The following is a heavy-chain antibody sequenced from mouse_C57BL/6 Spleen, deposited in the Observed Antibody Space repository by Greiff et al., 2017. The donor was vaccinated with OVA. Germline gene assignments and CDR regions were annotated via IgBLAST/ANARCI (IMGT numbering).Heavy chain of an antibody. V-gene: IGHV1-26*01. CDR3: ASSSYYSNYYFDY. CDR2: INPNNGGT. Sequence: EVQLQQSGPELVKPGASVKISCKASGYTFTDYYMNWVKQSHGKSLEWIGDINPNNGGTSYHQKLKGKATLTVDKSSSTAYMELRSLTSEDSAVYYCASSSYYSNYYFDYWGQGTTLTVSS. CDR1: GYTFTDYY. D-gene: IGHD2-5*01. J-gene: IGHJ2*01.